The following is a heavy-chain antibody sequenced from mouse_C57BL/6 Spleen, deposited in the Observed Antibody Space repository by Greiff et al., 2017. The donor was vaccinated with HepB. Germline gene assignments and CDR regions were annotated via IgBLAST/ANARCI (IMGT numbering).Heavy chain of an antibody. D-gene: IGHD2-2*01. V-gene: IGHV2-5*01. Sequence: VQLQESGPGLVQPSQSLSITCTVSGFSLTSYGVHWVRQSPGKGLEWLGVIWRGGSTDYNAAFMSRLSITKDNSKSQVFFKMNSLQADDTAIYYCAKNRYYGYGDYAMDYWGQGTSVTVSS. CDR3: AKNRYYGYGDYAMDY. CDR2: IWRGGST. CDR1: GFSLTSYG. J-gene: IGHJ4*01.